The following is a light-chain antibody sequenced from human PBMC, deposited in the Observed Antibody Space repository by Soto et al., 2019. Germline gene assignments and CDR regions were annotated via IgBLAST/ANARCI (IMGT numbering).Light chain of an antibody. CDR3: QQYYSYPQT. Sequence: AIRMTQSPSSFSASTGDRVTITCRASQGISSYLAWYQQKPGKAPKLLIYAASTLQSGVPSRFSGSGSGTDVTLTSSCLQDEDSATYYCQQYYSYPQTFGQGTKVEIK. CDR2: AAS. CDR1: QGISSY. J-gene: IGKJ1*01. V-gene: IGKV1-8*01.